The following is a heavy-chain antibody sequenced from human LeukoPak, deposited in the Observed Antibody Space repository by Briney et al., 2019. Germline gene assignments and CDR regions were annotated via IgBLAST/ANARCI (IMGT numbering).Heavy chain of an antibody. V-gene: IGHV1-2*02. D-gene: IGHD2-15*01. Sequence: ASVKVSCKASGYTFTGYYMHWVRQAPGQGLEWMGWINPNSGGTNYAQKFQGRVTMTRDTSISTAHMELSRLRSDDTAVYYCARGYYKDIVVVVAATQDWFDPWGQGTLVTVSS. J-gene: IGHJ5*02. CDR2: INPNSGGT. CDR3: ARGYYKDIVVVVAATQDWFDP. CDR1: GYTFTGYY.